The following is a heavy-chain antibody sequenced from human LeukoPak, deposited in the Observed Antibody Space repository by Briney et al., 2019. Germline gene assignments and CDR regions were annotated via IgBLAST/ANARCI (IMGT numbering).Heavy chain of an antibody. J-gene: IGHJ3*02. D-gene: IGHD6-13*01. CDR1: GGSISSGGYY. V-gene: IGHV4-30-2*01. CDR2: IYHSGST. Sequence: SETLSLTCTVSGGSISSGGYYWSWIRQPPGKGLEWIGYIYHSGSTYYNPSLKSRVTISVDRSKNQFSLKLSSVTAADTAVYYCARGIAAAGATLGAFDIWGQGTMVTVSS. CDR3: ARGIAAAGATLGAFDI.